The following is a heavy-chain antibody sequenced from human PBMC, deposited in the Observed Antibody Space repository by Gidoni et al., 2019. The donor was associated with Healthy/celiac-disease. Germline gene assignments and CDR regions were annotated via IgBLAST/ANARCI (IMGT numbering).Heavy chain of an antibody. CDR1: GFPFSSYA. D-gene: IGHD2-15*01. J-gene: IGHJ5*02. V-gene: IGHV3-30-3*01. CDR3: ARDPEGYCSGGSCLLGWFDP. CDR2: IAYDGSNK. Sequence: QVQLVASGGGVVKPGRSLRPSCEASGFPFSSYAVHWVRQAQGKGLEWVSVIAYDGSNKYYEDSVKVRFTISRDNSKNTLYLQMNSLRAEDTAVYYCARDPEGYCSGGSCLLGWFDPWGQGTLVTVSS.